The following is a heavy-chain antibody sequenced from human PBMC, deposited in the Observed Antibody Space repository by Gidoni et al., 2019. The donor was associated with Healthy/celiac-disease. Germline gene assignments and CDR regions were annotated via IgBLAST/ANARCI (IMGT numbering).Heavy chain of an antibody. CDR3: ARTPRFRSGVVTAIPDY. CDR2: IFSNDEN. D-gene: IGHD2-21*02. J-gene: IGHJ4*02. CDR1: GFSLSNARMG. V-gene: IGHV2-26*01. Sequence: QVTLKESGPVLVKPTETLTLTCTVSGFSLSNARMGVSWIRQPPGKALEWLAHIFSNDENSYSTSLKSRLTISKDTSKSQVFLTMTNMDPVDTATYYCARTPRFRSGVVTAIPDYWGQGTLVTVSS.